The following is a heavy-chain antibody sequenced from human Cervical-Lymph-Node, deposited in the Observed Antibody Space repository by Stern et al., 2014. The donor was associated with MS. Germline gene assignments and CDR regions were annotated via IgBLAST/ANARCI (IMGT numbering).Heavy chain of an antibody. CDR3: ARGADFYDLNLIPPDY. D-gene: IGHD3-22*01. J-gene: IGHJ4*02. V-gene: IGHV1-46*01. CDR2: INPSGGDT. Sequence: QVQLVQSGAEVKKPGASVKVSCKTSGYTFTNCYMHWVRQAPGQGLEWMGIINPSGGDTRNAHKFQGRVTMTRDTSTSTVYMELSSLRSEDTAVYYCARGADFYDLNLIPPDYWGQGTLVTVSS. CDR1: GYTFTNCY.